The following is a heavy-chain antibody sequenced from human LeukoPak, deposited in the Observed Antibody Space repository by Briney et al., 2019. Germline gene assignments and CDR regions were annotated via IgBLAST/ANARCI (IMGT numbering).Heavy chain of an antibody. Sequence: GASVKVSCKASGYTFSTLDINWVRQATGQGLEWMGWMNPKSGMSGFAQRFQGRVTITRDTSISTVYMELSSLRSEDTAVYYCAGGGVYDSSGSNLDYWGQGTLVTVSS. J-gene: IGHJ4*02. CDR2: MNPKSGMS. D-gene: IGHD3-22*01. CDR3: AGGGVYDSSGSNLDY. CDR1: GYTFSTLD. V-gene: IGHV1-8*03.